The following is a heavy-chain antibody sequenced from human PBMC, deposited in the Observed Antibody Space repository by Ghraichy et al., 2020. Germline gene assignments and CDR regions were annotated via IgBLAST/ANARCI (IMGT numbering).Heavy chain of an antibody. CDR1: GGSFSGYY. D-gene: IGHD6-13*01. CDR2: INHSGST. V-gene: IGHV4-34*01. Sequence: SQTLSLTCAVYGGSFSGYYWSWIRQPPGKGLEWIGEINHSGSTNYNPSLKSRVTISVDTSKNQFSLKLSSVTAADTAVYYCARGLYSSSWYSHDYWGQGTLVTVSS. CDR3: ARGLYSSSWYSHDY. J-gene: IGHJ4*02.